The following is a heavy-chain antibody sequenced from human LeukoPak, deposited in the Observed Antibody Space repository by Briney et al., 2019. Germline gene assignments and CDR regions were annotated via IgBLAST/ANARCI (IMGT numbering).Heavy chain of an antibody. CDR3: ARLWYDYVWGSYRYTPYFDY. V-gene: IGHV4-59*12. Sequence: SETLSLTCTVSGGSISSYYWSWIRQPPGKGLEWIGYIYYSGSTNYNPSLKSRVTISVDTSKNQFSLKLSSVTAADTAVYYCARLWYDYVWGSYRYTPYFDYWGQGTLVTVSS. CDR1: GGSISSYY. CDR2: IYYSGST. D-gene: IGHD3-16*02. J-gene: IGHJ4*02.